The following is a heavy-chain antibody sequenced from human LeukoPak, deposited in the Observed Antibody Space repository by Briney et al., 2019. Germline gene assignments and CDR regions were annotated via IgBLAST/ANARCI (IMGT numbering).Heavy chain of an antibody. Sequence: ASVKVSCKASGYAFANYLVHWVRQAPGQGLEWMGRIDPGGGSTDYAQKFRDRVTLTRDKSTNMAYMEVTSLTSEDTAVYYCARKSNSGWYGAFDYWGQGTLVTVSS. J-gene: IGHJ4*02. CDR1: GYAFANYL. CDR2: IDPGGGST. D-gene: IGHD6-19*01. CDR3: ARKSNSGWYGAFDY. V-gene: IGHV1-46*01.